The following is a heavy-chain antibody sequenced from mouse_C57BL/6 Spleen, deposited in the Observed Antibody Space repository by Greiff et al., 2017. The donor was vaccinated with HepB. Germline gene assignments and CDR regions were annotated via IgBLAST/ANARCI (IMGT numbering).Heavy chain of an antibody. CDR1: GFTFTDYY. CDR2: IRNKANGYTT. V-gene: IGHV7-3*01. CDR3: ARYIEGAMDY. J-gene: IGHJ4*01. Sequence: DVKLVESGGGLVQPGGSLSLSCAASGFTFTDYYMSWVRQPPGKALEWLGFIRNKANGYTTEYSASVKGRFTISRDNSQSILYLQMNALRAKDSATYYCARYIEGAMDYWGQGTSVTVSS.